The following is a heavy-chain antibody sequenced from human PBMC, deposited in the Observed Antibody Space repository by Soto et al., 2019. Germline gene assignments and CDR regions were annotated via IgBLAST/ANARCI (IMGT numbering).Heavy chain of an antibody. D-gene: IGHD3-3*01. V-gene: IGHV1-69*12. J-gene: IGHJ6*04. CDR1: GGTFSSYA. CDR3: ARDEIEITIFGVVTRMDV. Sequence: QVQLVQSGAEVKKPGSSVKVSCKASGGTFSSYAISWVRQAPGQGLEWMGGIIPIFGTANYAQKFQGRVTTTGDESASTAYRELRSLRSEDTAVYYCARDEIEITIFGVVTRMDVWGEGTTVTVSS. CDR2: IIPIFGTA.